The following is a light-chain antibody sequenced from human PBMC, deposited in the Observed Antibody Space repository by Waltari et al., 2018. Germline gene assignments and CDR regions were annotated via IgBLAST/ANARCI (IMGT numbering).Light chain of an antibody. CDR3: QQYNNWLGT. CDR2: GAS. CDR1: QRGSSN. V-gene: IGKV3-15*01. J-gene: IGKJ1*01. Sequence: EIVIPQYPATLSVSPGESATLSGRASQRGSSNLAWYQQKPGQAPRLLIYGASTRATGIPARFSGSGSGTEFTLTISSLQSEDFAVYYCQQYNNWLGTFGQGTKVEIK.